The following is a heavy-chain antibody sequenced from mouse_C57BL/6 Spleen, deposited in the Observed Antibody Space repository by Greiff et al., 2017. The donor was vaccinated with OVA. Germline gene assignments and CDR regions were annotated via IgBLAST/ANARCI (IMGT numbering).Heavy chain of an antibody. Sequence: QVQLKESGAELVIPGASVKLSCKASGYTFTSYWMHWVKQRPGQGLEWIGEIDPSDSYTNYNQKFKGKSTLTVDKSSSTAYMQLSSLTSEDSAVYYCASYDGSLCYWGQGTTLTVSS. CDR2: IDPSDSYT. CDR3: ASYDGSLCY. V-gene: IGHV1-69*01. D-gene: IGHD2-3*01. J-gene: IGHJ2*01. CDR1: GYTFTSYW.